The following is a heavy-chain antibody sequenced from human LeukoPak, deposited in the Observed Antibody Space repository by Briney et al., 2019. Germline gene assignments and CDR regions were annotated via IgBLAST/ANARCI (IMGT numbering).Heavy chain of an antibody. Sequence: GGSLRLSCAASGFTFSSYAMSWVRQAPGKGLEWVSAISGSGGSTYYADSVKGRFTISRDNSKNTLYLQMNSLRAGDTAVYYCAKDPGRYFDWLLELDYWGQGTLVTVSS. J-gene: IGHJ4*02. CDR3: AKDPGRYFDWLLELDY. CDR2: ISGSGGST. V-gene: IGHV3-23*01. D-gene: IGHD3-9*01. CDR1: GFTFSSYA.